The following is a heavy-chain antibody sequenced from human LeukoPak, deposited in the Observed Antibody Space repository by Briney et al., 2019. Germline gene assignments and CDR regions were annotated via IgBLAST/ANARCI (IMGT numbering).Heavy chain of an antibody. CDR2: ISWNSGSI. J-gene: IGHJ4*02. V-gene: IGHV3-9*01. CDR1: GFTFDDYA. CDR3: AKDIMASGYYFDY. Sequence: PGRSLRLSCAASGFTFDDYAMHWVRQAPGKGLEWVSGISWNSGSIGYADSVKGRFTISRDNAKNSLYLQMNRLRAEDTALYYCAKDIMASGYYFDYWGQGTLVTVSS. D-gene: IGHD2-8*01.